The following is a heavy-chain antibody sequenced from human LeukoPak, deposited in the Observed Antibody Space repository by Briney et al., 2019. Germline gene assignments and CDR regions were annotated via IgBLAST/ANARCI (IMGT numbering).Heavy chain of an antibody. D-gene: IGHD7-27*01. CDR1: GGSISSYY. Sequence: PSETLSLTCTVSGGSISSYYWSWIRQPPGKGLEWIGYIYYSGSTNYNPSLKSRVTISVDTSKNQFSLKLSSVTAADTAVYYCARAEGELGIAYYGMDVWGQGTTVTVSS. J-gene: IGHJ6*02. CDR2: IYYSGST. CDR3: ARAEGELGIAYYGMDV. V-gene: IGHV4-59*08.